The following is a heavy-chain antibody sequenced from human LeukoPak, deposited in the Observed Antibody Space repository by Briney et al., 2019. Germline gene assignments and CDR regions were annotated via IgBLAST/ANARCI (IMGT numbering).Heavy chain of an antibody. CDR3: ARDFGGGGINDYYFDY. V-gene: IGHV3-30-3*01. Sequence: SGGSLRLSCAASGFTFSSYAMHWVRQAPGKGLEWVAVISYDGSNKYYADSVKGRFTISRDNSKNTLYLQMNSLRAEDTAVYYCARDFGGGGINDYYFDYWGQGTLVTVSS. D-gene: IGHD3-16*01. CDR1: GFTFSSYA. CDR2: ISYDGSNK. J-gene: IGHJ4*02.